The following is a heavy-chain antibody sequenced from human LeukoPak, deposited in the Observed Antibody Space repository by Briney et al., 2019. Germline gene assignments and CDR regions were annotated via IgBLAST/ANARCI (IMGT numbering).Heavy chain of an antibody. J-gene: IGHJ3*02. CDR1: GASISNDY. V-gene: IGHV4-4*07. D-gene: IGHD4/OR15-4a*01. CDR3: ARADYGDRNDAFDI. Sequence: SETLSLTCTVSGASISNDYWGLIRQPAGKGLEWIGRIYGSGNINYNPSLKSRVTMSLDTSKNQFSLKMNFVTAADTAVYYCARADYGDRNDAFDIWGQGTMVTVSS. CDR2: IYGSGNI.